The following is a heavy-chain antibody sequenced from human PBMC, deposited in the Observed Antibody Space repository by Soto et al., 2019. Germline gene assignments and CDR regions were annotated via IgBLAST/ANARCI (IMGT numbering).Heavy chain of an antibody. CDR1: GYSFTNYD. D-gene: IGHD3-10*01. Sequence: QVQLVQSGAEVKKPGASMKVSCKASGYSFTNYDINWVRQATGQGLEWMGWVNPSNGNTWYAQYFEGRVTMTRDTSSNTVYMELSGLSSDDTAVYYCARGVDAGVDYWGQGTLVTVSS. CDR2: VNPSNGNT. CDR3: ARGVDAGVDY. J-gene: IGHJ4*02. V-gene: IGHV1-8*01.